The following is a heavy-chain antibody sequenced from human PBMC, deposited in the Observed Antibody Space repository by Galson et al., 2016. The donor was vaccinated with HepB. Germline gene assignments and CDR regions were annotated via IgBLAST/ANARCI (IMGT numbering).Heavy chain of an antibody. Sequence: SLRLSCAASGFTFRSYAMSWVRQAPGKGLEWVSVISGGGGSSNYADSVKGRLTNSRDNSKNTLYLQMNNLRADDTAVYYCAIIAGTYYFDSWGQGTLVTVSS. J-gene: IGHJ4*02. D-gene: IGHD2-21*01. CDR1: GFTFRSYA. CDR3: AIIAGTYYFDS. V-gene: IGHV3-23*01. CDR2: ISGGGGSS.